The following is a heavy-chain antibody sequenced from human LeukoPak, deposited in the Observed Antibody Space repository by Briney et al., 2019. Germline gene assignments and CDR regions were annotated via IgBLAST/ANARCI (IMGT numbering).Heavy chain of an antibody. J-gene: IGHJ4*02. D-gene: IGHD5-24*01. V-gene: IGHV3-30*18. CDR2: ISYDGSNK. Sequence: GGSLRLSCAASGFTFSSYGMHWVRQAPGKGLEWVAVISYDGSNKYYADSVKGRFTISRDNSKNTLYLQMNSLRAEDTAVYYCAKDRGWLQPLHARYYFDYWGQGTLVTVSS. CDR3: AKDRGWLQPLHARYYFDY. CDR1: GFTFSSYG.